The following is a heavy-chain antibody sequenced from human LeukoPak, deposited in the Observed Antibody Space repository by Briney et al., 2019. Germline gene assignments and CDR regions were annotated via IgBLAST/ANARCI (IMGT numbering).Heavy chain of an antibody. V-gene: IGHV3-15*01. CDR2: IKSKTDGGTT. CDR3: TTQLTLAYYDFWSGVRDY. Sequence: GSLRLSCAASGFTFSNAWMSWVRQAPGKGLEWVGRIKSKTDGGTTDYAAPVKGRFTISRDDSKNTLYLQMNSLKTEDTAVYYCTTQLTLAYYDFWSGVRDYWGQGTLVTVSS. CDR1: GFTFSNAW. D-gene: IGHD3-3*01. J-gene: IGHJ4*02.